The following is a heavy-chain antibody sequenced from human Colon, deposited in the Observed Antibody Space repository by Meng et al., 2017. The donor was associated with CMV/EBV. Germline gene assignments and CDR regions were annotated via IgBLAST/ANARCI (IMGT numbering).Heavy chain of an antibody. J-gene: IGHJ1*01. D-gene: IGHD1-26*01. CDR2: VTPNSGGA. Sequence: ASVTVSCKGSGYSFTAYSMHWVRQAPGQGLEWMGWVTPNSGGAKYARKFEGRVNLTTDTSINTAYMELSRLTSDDTAVYYCAREVVGATWFDIWGQGTLVTVSS. CDR1: GYSFTAYS. CDR3: AREVVGATWFDI. V-gene: IGHV1-2*02.